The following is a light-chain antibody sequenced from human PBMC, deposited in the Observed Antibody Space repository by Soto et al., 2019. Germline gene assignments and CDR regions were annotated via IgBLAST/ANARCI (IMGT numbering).Light chain of an antibody. Sequence: QSVLTQPRSVSGSPGQSVTISCTGTSNDVGGYHYVSWYQHHPGKAPKLVIFDVNRRPSGVPHRFSGSKSDNTASLTISGLQAEDEADYYCCSYVGSYIYAFGTGTKVTVL. CDR3: CSYVGSYIYA. J-gene: IGLJ1*01. CDR1: SNDVGGYHY. CDR2: DVN. V-gene: IGLV2-11*01.